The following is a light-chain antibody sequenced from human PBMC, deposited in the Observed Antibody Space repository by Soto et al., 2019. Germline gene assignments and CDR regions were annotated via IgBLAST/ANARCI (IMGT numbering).Light chain of an antibody. CDR2: DAA. CDR3: QHRSSWPIS. J-gene: IGKJ1*01. V-gene: IGKV3-11*01. CDR1: QSVGTS. Sequence: DIVLTQSPATLSLSPGDRATLSCRASQSVGTSLAWYKQQPGQAPRLLIHDAAYRASGIPERFRGSGSGTAFSLSISSLEPDDFAVYYCQHRSSWPISFGRGTKVEV.